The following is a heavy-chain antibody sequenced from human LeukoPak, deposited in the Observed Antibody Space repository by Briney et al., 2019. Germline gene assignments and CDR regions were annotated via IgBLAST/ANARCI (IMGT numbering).Heavy chain of an antibody. CDR1: GFTFSSYG. Sequence: GGSLRLSCAASGFTFSSYGMHWVRQAPGKGLEWVAVIWYDGSNKYYADSVKGRFTISRDNDMNSLYLQMNSLTDEDTAMYYCARFLRNYWYSDYWGQGTLVTVSS. V-gene: IGHV3-33*01. CDR2: IWYDGSNK. J-gene: IGHJ4*02. D-gene: IGHD1-7*01. CDR3: ARFLRNYWYSDY.